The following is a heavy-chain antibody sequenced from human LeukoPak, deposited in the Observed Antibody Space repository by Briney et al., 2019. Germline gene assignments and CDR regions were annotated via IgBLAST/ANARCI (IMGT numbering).Heavy chain of an antibody. CDR3: ARDRPTSLWFGELISYGMDV. CDR1: GFTFSSYS. CDR2: ISSSSSTI. Sequence: GGSLRLSCAASGFTFSSYSMNWVRQAPGKGLEWVSYISSSSSTIYYADSVKGRFTISRDNAKNSLYLQMNSLRDEDTAVYCCARDRPTSLWFGELISYGMDVWGQGTTVTVSS. V-gene: IGHV3-48*02. J-gene: IGHJ6*02. D-gene: IGHD3-10*01.